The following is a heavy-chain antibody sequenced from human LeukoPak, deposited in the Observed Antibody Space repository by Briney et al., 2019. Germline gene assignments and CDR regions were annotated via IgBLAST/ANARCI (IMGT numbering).Heavy chain of an antibody. CDR1: GFTFDDYA. J-gene: IGHJ6*02. CDR3: AKDRVEWSSKYYYYGMDV. V-gene: IGHV3-9*01. CDR2: ISWNSGSI. Sequence: PGGSLRLSCAASGFTFDDYAMHWVRQAPGNGLEWVSGISWNSGSIGYADSVKGRFTISRDNAKNSLYLQMNSLRAEDTALYYCAKDRVEWSSKYYYYGMDVWGQGTTVTVSS. D-gene: IGHD3-3*01.